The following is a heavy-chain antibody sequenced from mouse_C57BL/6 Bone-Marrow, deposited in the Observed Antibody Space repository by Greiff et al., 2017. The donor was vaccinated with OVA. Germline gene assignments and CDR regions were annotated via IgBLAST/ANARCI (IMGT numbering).Heavy chain of an antibody. CDR2: ISSGGSYT. D-gene: IGHD6-2*01. Sequence: EVQLQESGGDLVKPGGSLKLSCAASGFTFSSYGMSWVRQTPDKRLEWVATISSGGSYTYYPDSVKGRFTISRDNAKNTLYLQMSSLKSEDTAMYYCARRGGSLFDYWGQGTTLTVSS. CDR1: GFTFSSYG. V-gene: IGHV5-6*01. J-gene: IGHJ2*01. CDR3: ARRGGSLFDY.